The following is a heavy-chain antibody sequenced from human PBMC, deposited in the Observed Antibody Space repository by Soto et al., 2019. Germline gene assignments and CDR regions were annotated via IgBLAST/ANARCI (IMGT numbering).Heavy chain of an antibody. CDR3: ARELKGPGRYYYYMDV. Sequence: GGSLRLSCAASGFTVSSNYMSWVRQAPGKGLEWVSVIYSGGSTYYADSVKGRFTISRHNSKNTLYLQMNSLRAEDTAVYYCARELKGPGRYYYYMDVWGKGTTVTVSS. CDR2: IYSGGST. CDR1: GFTVSSNY. D-gene: IGHD2-15*01. V-gene: IGHV3-53*04. J-gene: IGHJ6*03.